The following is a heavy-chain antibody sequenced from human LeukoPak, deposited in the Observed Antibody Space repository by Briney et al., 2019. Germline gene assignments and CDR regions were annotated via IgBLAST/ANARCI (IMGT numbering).Heavy chain of an antibody. CDR2: ISYDGSNK. V-gene: IGHV3-30-3*01. D-gene: IGHD5-12*01. CDR3: ANSGYGRVNYFDL. Sequence: GVSLRLSCAASGFTFSSYVMRWVRQAPGKGLEWVAVISYDGSNKYYADSVKGRFTISRDNSKNTLYLQMNSLRAEDTAVYYCANSGYGRVNYFDLWGRGTLVTVSS. J-gene: IGHJ2*01. CDR1: GFTFSSYV.